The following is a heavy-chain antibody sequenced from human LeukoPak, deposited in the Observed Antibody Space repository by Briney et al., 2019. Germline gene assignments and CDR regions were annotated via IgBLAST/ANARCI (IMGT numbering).Heavy chain of an antibody. CDR3: GRDIAGATKGGWFDT. CDR1: GYTFTNYD. J-gene: IGHJ5*02. D-gene: IGHD1-26*01. Sequence: ASVKVSCKASGYTFTNYDINWVRQATGQGLEWMGWMNPNSGNTGYAQKFQGRVTMTRNTSISTAYMELSSLRSEDTALYYCGRDIAGATKGGWFDTWGQGTPVTVSS. V-gene: IGHV1-8*01. CDR2: MNPNSGNT.